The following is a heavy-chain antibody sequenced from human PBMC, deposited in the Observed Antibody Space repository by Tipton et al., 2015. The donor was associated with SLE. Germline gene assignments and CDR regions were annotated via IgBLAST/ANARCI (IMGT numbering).Heavy chain of an antibody. J-gene: IGHJ4*02. CDR2: IYSSGDR. V-gene: IGHV4-4*07. Sequence: TLSLACTVSGGSISFDYWSWIRQSAGRGLEWIGRIYSSGDRDYNPTLKSRVTMSLDTSKNQFSLRLTSVTAADTAVYYCARMVEMAKGHYFDNWGQGTLFTASS. CDR3: ARMVEMAKGHYFDN. D-gene: IGHD5-24*01. CDR1: GGSISFDY.